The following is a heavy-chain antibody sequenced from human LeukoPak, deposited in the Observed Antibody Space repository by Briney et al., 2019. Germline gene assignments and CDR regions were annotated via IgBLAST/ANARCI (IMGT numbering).Heavy chain of an antibody. J-gene: IGHJ4*02. CDR2: IRYDGSNK. D-gene: IGHD3-9*01. V-gene: IGHV3-30*02. CDR1: GFTFSSYD. Sequence: QPGGSLRLSCAASGFTFSSYDMHWVRQAPGKGLEWVAFIRYDGSNKYYADSVKGRFTISRDNSKNTLYLQMNSLRAEDTAVYYCAIRRRYDILTGYYKDYWGQGTLVTVSS. CDR3: AIRRRYDILTGYYKDY.